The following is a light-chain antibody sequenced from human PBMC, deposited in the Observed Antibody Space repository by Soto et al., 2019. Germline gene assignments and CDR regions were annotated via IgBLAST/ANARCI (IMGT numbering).Light chain of an antibody. CDR1: QSVDSY. CDR2: GAS. Sequence: EIVFTQSPTSLSFSPGERATLSCRASQSVDSYLVWYQQKPGQAPRLLIFGASNRATGIPARFSGSGSGTDFTLTINSLEPDDFAVYYCQQRDSWPITFGQGTRLEIK. J-gene: IGKJ5*01. V-gene: IGKV3-11*01. CDR3: QQRDSWPIT.